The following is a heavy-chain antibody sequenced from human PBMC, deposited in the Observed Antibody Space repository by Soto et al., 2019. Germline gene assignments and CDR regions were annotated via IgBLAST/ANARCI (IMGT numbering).Heavy chain of an antibody. CDR3: AKGSIEYSASVDN. CDR2: ISARGGSS. CDR1: GFSFSSYA. Sequence: DVHLLESGGGLVQPGGSLRLSCAASGFSFSSYAMVWVRQAPGKGLEWVAVISARGGSSYFADSVKGRFTLSRDNSKNVLSLEMNSLRAEDTAIYVCAKGSIEYSASVDNWGQGTLVVVSS. V-gene: IGHV3-23*01. J-gene: IGHJ4*02. D-gene: IGHD5-12*01.